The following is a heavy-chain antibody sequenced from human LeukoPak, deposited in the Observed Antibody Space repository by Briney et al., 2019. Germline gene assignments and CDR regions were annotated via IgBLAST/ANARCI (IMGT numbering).Heavy chain of an antibody. CDR1: GFTFDDYA. CDR2: ISWNSGSI. CDR3: AKDGNYDILTGYLDY. Sequence: PGGSLRLSCAASGFTFDDYAMHWVRQAPGKSLEWVSGISWNSGSIGYADSVKGRFTISRDNAKNSLYLQMNSLRAEDTALYYCAKDGNYDILTGYLDYWGQGTLVTVSS. D-gene: IGHD3-9*01. V-gene: IGHV3-9*01. J-gene: IGHJ4*02.